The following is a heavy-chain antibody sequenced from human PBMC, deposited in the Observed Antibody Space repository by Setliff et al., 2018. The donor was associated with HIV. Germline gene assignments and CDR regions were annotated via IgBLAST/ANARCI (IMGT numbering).Heavy chain of an antibody. Sequence: PGGSLRLSCAASGLTFSTSWMQWVRQSPGEGLLWVARLNPEANYIHYADSVKGRFTISRDNAKNTLYLQMNRLRTEDTAVYYCVRDTFDGRSYYGMDVWGQGTTVTVSS. J-gene: IGHJ6*02. D-gene: IGHD3-9*01. CDR3: VRDTFDGRSYYGMDV. CDR2: LNPEANYI. V-gene: IGHV3-74*01. CDR1: GLTFSTSW.